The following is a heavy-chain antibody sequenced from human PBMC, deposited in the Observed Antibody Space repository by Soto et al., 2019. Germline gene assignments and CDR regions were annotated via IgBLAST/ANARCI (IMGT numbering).Heavy chain of an antibody. CDR3: ARVRGSSWSEYYLDY. D-gene: IGHD6-13*01. CDR2: MSGSSSYI. Sequence: GGSLRLSCAASGFTFSTYSLNWVRQAPGKGLEWVSSMSGSSSYIYYADSVKGRFTISRDNAKNLLYLQMNSLRAEDTAEYYCARVRGSSWSEYYLDYWGQGTLVTVSS. CDR1: GFTFSTYS. J-gene: IGHJ4*02. V-gene: IGHV3-21*01.